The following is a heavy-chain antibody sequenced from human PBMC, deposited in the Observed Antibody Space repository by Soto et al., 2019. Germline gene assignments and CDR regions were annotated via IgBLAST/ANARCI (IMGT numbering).Heavy chain of an antibody. J-gene: IGHJ6*02. V-gene: IGHV3-74*01. CDR2: INSDGSST. D-gene: IGHD2-2*01. Sequence: LRLSCAASGFTFSSYWMHWVRQAPGKGLVWVSRINSDGSSTSYADSVKGRFTISRDNAKNTLYLQMNSLRAEDTAVYYCARDRGYCSSTSCYSVGMDVWGQGTTVTVSS. CDR3: ARDRGYCSSTSCYSVGMDV. CDR1: GFTFSSYW.